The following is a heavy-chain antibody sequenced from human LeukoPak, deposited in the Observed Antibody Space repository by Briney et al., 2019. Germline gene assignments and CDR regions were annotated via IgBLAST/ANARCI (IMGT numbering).Heavy chain of an antibody. V-gene: IGHV5-51*01. CDR3: ARHDPSCSSTSCYAL. Sequence: GESLKISCKGSGYSFTSYWIGWVRQMPGKGLEWMGIIYPGDSDTRYSPSFQGQVTISADKSISTAYLQWSSLKASDIAMYYCARHDPSCSSTSCYALWGQGTLVTVSS. D-gene: IGHD2-2*01. CDR1: GYSFTSYW. J-gene: IGHJ4*02. CDR2: IYPGDSDT.